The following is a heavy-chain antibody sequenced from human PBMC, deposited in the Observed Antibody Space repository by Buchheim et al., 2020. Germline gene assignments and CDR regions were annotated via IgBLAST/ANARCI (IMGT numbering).Heavy chain of an antibody. V-gene: IGHV3-30*03. Sequence: QVQLVESGGGVVQPGRSLRLSCAASGFTFSSYGMHWVRQAPGQGLEWVAVISYDGSNKYYADSVKGRFTISRDNSKNTLYLQMNSLRAEDTAVYYCAGSVEMATMGEEDYWGQGTL. D-gene: IGHD5-24*01. CDR1: GFTFSSYG. CDR3: AGSVEMATMGEEDY. CDR2: ISYDGSNK. J-gene: IGHJ4*02.